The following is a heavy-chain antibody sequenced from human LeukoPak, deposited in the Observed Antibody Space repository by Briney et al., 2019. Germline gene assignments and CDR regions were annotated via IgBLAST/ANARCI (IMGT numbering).Heavy chain of an antibody. D-gene: IGHD3-3*01. CDR3: ARAFEGFLEWYAFDI. CDR2: IYYSGST. Sequence: PSETLSLTCTVSGGSISSYYWSWIRQPPGKGLEWIGYIYYSGSTNYNPSLKSRVTISVDTSKNQFSLKLSSVTAADTAVYYCARAFEGFLEWYAFDIWGQGTMVTVSS. J-gene: IGHJ3*02. V-gene: IGHV4-59*01. CDR1: GGSISSYY.